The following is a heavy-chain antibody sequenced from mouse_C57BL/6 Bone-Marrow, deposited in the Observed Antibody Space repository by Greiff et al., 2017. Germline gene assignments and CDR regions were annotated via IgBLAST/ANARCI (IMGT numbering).Heavy chain of an antibody. CDR3: AGSGWLLRAMDY. CDR2: ILPGSGST. D-gene: IGHD2-3*01. CDR1: GYTFTGYW. J-gene: IGHJ4*01. V-gene: IGHV1-9*01. Sequence: VQLQQSGAELMKPGASVKLSCKATGYTFTGYWIEWVKQRPGHGLEWIGEILPGSGSTNYNEKFKGKATFTADTSSNTAYMQLSSLTTAEAATYYCAGSGWLLRAMDYGGQGTSVTVSS.